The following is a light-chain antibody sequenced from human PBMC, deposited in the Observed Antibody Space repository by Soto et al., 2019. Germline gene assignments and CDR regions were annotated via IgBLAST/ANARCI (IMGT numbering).Light chain of an antibody. CDR2: ANN. J-gene: IGLJ3*02. V-gene: IGLV1-47*02. Sequence: QSVLTQPPSASGTPGQGVSISCSGSSSNIGDNYVYWYQQFPGTAPKLLIYANNQRPSGVPDRFSGFKSGTSASLAIRGLRSEDEADYYCSSWDDSLSGWVFGGGTKVTVL. CDR3: SSWDDSLSGWV. CDR1: SSNIGDNY.